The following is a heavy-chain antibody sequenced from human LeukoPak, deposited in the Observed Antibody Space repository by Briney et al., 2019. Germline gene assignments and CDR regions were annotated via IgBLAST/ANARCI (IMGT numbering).Heavy chain of an antibody. CDR1: GFTLSGYW. V-gene: IGHV3-7*01. D-gene: IGHD2-15*01. J-gene: IGHJ4*02. Sequence: GGSLRLSCAASGFTLSGYWMSWVRQPPGKGLEWVANINRDGSVQYYVDSVKGRFTFSRDNAKNSLYVQMNSLRAEDMAVYYCARSAAVGVAATDFNFDHWGQGTLVNGSS. CDR2: INRDGSVQ. CDR3: ARSAAVGVAATDFNFDH.